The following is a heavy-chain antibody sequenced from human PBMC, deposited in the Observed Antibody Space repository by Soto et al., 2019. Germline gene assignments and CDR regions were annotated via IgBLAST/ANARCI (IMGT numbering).Heavy chain of an antibody. D-gene: IGHD3-16*01. CDR1: GDSISSYY. Sequence: SETLSLTCAVSGDSISSYYWSWFRQPPGKGLQWIGYVSNGGGTNYNPSLWSRVTISLDTSKNQFSLSLNSVTAGDTAVYFCARGSINVGAQVNDCWGQGTLVTVSS. V-gene: IGHV4-59*01. J-gene: IGHJ4*02. CDR2: VSNGGGT. CDR3: ARGSINVGAQVNDC.